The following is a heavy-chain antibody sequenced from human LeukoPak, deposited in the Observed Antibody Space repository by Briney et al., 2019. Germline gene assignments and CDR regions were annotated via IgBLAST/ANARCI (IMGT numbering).Heavy chain of an antibody. CDR1: GFTFSSYD. D-gene: IGHD6-19*01. V-gene: IGHV3-13*01. CDR2: IGTAGDT. Sequence: GSLRLSCAASGFTFSSYDMHWVRQATGKGLEWVSAIGTAGDTYYPGSVKGRFTISRENAKNSLYLQMNSLRAGDTAVYYCARGRIAVAGYFDYWGQGTLVTVSS. J-gene: IGHJ4*02. CDR3: ARGRIAVAGYFDY.